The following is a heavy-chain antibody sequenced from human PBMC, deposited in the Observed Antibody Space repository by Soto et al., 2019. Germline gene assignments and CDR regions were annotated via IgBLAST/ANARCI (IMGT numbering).Heavy chain of an antibody. V-gene: IGHV3-48*02. CDR1: GFSFSDHS. Sequence: GGSLRLSCVGSGFSFSDHSMNWVRQAPGKGLQWVSYISSSSDKTYYADSVKGRFTVSRDNAKNALFLQMNGLRDDDTATYFCARLPKGSLVTAWGQGTRVTVSS. CDR3: ARLPKGSLVTA. J-gene: IGHJ4*02. D-gene: IGHD2-21*02. CDR2: ISSSSDKT.